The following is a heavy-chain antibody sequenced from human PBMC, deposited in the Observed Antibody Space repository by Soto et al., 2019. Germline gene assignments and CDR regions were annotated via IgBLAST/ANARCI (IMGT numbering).Heavy chain of an antibody. CDR2: ITPMFGTP. CDR1: GGTFSRYT. CDR3: ARDGTLYDSSAYYYLY. V-gene: IGHV1-69*01. D-gene: IGHD3-22*01. Sequence: QVQLVQSGAEVKKPGSSVKVSCKASGGTFSRYTITWVRQAPGQGLEWMGGITPMFGTPNYAQKFQGRVTITADESTSTAYMELSRLISEDTAMYYCARDGTLYDSSAYYYLYWGQGTLVTVSS. J-gene: IGHJ4*02.